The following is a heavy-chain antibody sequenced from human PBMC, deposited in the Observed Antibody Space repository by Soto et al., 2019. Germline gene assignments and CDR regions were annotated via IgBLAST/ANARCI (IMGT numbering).Heavy chain of an antibody. D-gene: IGHD1-7*01. CDR3: VRGITGTTTAPYYYYGMDV. CDR1: GYTFTGYY. V-gene: IGHV1-2*04. CDR2: INPNSGGT. J-gene: IGHJ6*02. Sequence: ASVKVSCKASGYTFTGYYMHWVRQAPGQGLEWMGWINPNSGGTNYAQKFQGWVTMTRDTSISTAYMELSRLRSDDTAVYYCVRGITGTTTAPYYYYGMDVWGQGTTVTVSS.